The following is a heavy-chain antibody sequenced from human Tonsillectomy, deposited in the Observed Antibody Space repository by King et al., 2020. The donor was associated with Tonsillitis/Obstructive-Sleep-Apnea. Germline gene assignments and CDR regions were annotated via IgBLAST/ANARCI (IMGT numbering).Heavy chain of an antibody. Sequence: VQLQESGPGLVKPSETLSLTCTVSGGSISLYYWCWIRQPPGKGPEWIGYIYYIGSTNSNPSLNSRVTISVDTSKNPFSLNLSSVTAADTAVYYCASMIGPYDTIDYWGQGTLVTVSS. CDR1: GGSISLYY. D-gene: IGHD3-22*01. CDR2: IYYIGST. V-gene: IGHV4-59*01. J-gene: IGHJ4*02. CDR3: ASMIGPYDTIDY.